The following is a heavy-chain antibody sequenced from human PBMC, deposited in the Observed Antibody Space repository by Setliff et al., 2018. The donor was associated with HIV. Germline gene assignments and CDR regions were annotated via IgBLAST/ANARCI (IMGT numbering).Heavy chain of an antibody. CDR1: GYTFTSYA. CDR2: INPNTGGT. D-gene: IGHD2-15*01. J-gene: IGHJ3*02. V-gene: IGHV1-2*02. Sequence: GASVKVSCKASGYTFTSYAMNWVRQAPGQGLEWMGWINPNTGGTNYAQKFQGRVTMTRDTSISTAYMELRRLRSDDTAMYYCARDQTPLDAFDIWGQGTMVTVSS. CDR3: ARDQTPLDAFDI.